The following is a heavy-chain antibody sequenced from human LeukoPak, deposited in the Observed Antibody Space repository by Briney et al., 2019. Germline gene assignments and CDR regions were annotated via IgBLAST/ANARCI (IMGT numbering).Heavy chain of an antibody. V-gene: IGHV4-31*03. Sequence: PSETLSLTCTVSGGSISSDGYYWSWIRQHPGKGLEWIGYIYYSGNTYYNPSLKSRVAISVGTSKNQFSLKLTSVTAADTAVYFCARDLMGDYDTSGYLEEWGQGTLVTVSS. CDR2: IYYSGNT. CDR1: GGSISSDGYY. J-gene: IGHJ4*02. D-gene: IGHD3-22*01. CDR3: ARDLMGDYDTSGYLEE.